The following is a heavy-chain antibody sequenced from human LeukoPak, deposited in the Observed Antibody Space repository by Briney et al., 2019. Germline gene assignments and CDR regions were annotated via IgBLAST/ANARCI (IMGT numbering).Heavy chain of an antibody. CDR1: GFTFSSYG. J-gene: IGHJ4*02. CDR3: ATEPMGDFDY. V-gene: IGHV3-30*03. Sequence: GRSLRLSCAASGFTFSSYGMHWVRQAPGKGLEWVAVISYDGSNKYYADSVKGRFTISRDNSKNTLYLQMNSLRAEDTAVYYCATEPMGDFDYWGQGTLVTVSS. CDR2: ISYDGSNK. D-gene: IGHD3-16*01.